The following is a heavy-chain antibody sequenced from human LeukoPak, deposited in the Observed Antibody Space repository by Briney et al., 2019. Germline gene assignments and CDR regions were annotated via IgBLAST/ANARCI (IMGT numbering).Heavy chain of an antibody. Sequence: GGSLRLSCAASGFTFSIYAMSWGRHAPEKGLEWVSAISGSGGSTYYADSVKGRFTISRDNSNNTLYLQMNSLRAEDTAVYYCAKGGSRVWFGEFIDYWGQGTLVTVSS. V-gene: IGHV3-23*01. CDR1: GFTFSIYA. J-gene: IGHJ4*02. CDR3: AKGGSRVWFGEFIDY. D-gene: IGHD3-10*01. CDR2: ISGSGGST.